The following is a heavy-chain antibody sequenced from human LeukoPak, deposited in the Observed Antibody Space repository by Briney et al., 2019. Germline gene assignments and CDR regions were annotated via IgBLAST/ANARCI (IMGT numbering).Heavy chain of an antibody. CDR1: GYTFTSYG. CDR2: ISAYNGNT. V-gene: IGHV1-18*01. Sequence: ASVKVSCKASGYTFTSYGISWVRQAPGQGLEWMGWISAYNGNTSYAQKLQGRVTMTTDTSTSTAYMELRSLRSDDTAVYYCARGPYDYVWGSYPKSDYWGQGTLVTVSS. J-gene: IGHJ4*02. CDR3: ARGPYDYVWGSYPKSDY. D-gene: IGHD3-16*02.